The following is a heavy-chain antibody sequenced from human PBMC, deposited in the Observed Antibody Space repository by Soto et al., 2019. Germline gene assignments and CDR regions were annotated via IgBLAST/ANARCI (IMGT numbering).Heavy chain of an antibody. CDR1: GFNFRAYW. CDR2: MSSDGSIT. Sequence: PGGSLRLSCAASGFNFRAYWMHWVRQAPGKGLMWVSRMSSDGSITAYEDSVKGRFTMSRDNAKNSLYLQMNSLRAEDSAVYYCARDAGHNRLDYWSQGTCVTVSS. D-gene: IGHD6-13*01. CDR3: ARDAGHNRLDY. V-gene: IGHV3-74*01. J-gene: IGHJ4*02.